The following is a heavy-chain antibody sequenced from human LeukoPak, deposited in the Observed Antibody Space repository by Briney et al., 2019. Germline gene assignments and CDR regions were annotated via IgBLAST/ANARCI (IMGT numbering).Heavy chain of an antibody. J-gene: IGHJ3*02. Sequence: GGSLRLSCAASGFSFSDYWMTWVRQAPGKGLEWVAIINPPGSEVWYVDSVKGRFTISRDNAKNSQYLQMSSLRAEDTGLYYCARDPAFGAFDIWGQGTVVTVSS. D-gene: IGHD3-10*01. CDR3: ARDPAFGAFDI. CDR1: GFSFSDYW. V-gene: IGHV3-7*01. CDR2: INPPGSEV.